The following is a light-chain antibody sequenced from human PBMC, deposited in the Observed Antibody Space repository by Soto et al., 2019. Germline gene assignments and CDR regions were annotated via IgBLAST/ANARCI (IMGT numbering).Light chain of an antibody. CDR1: SSDVGGYDF. J-gene: IGLJ2*01. V-gene: IGLV2-14*01. CDR3: SSYSSSSTYVV. CDR2: DVS. Sequence: QSALTQPASVSGSPGQSITISCTGTSSDVGGYDFVSWYQQPPGKAPKLMISDVSNRPSGVSNRFSGSKSGNTASLTISGLQAEDEADYCCSSYSSSSTYVVFGGGTKLTVL.